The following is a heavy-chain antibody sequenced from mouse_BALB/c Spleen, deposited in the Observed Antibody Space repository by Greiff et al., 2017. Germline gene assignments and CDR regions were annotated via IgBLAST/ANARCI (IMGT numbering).Heavy chain of an antibody. Sequence: QVQLKQSGPGLVAPSQSLSITCTVSGFSLTSYGVHWVRQPPGKGLEWLGVIWAGGSTNYNSALMSRLSISKDNSKSQVFLKMNSLQTDDTAMYYCARERGYRYDVFAYWGQGTLVTVSA. CDR1: GFSLTSYG. J-gene: IGHJ3*01. D-gene: IGHD2-14*01. CDR2: IWAGGST. V-gene: IGHV2-9*02. CDR3: ARERGYRYDVFAY.